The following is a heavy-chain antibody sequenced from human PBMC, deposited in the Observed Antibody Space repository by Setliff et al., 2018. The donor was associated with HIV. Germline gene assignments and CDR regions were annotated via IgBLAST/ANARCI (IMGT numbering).Heavy chain of an antibody. D-gene: IGHD3-22*01. CDR1: GYTFTSYY. J-gene: IGHJ3*02. Sequence: GASVKVSCKASGYTFTSYYLHWVRQAPGQGLEWMGMISPSGGSASYAQKFQGRVTMSRDTSTSTVYMELSSLRSEDTAVYYCARDYFDSSAYHYGFGAFDIWGQGTMVTVSS. CDR2: ISPSGGSA. CDR3: ARDYFDSSAYHYGFGAFDI. V-gene: IGHV1-46*01.